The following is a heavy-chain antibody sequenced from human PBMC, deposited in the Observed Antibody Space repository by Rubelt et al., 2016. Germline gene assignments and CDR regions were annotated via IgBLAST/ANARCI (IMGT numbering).Heavy chain of an antibody. Sequence: QLQLQESGPGLVKPSETLSLTCTVSGGSISSSSYYWGWIRQSPGKGLEWIGTIYYTGTTYYNPSRESRVTISVDTSKNQFSLKVTSMTAADTAVYYCARPHFTPPPPRAHRSSPWR. J-gene: IGHJ5*02. CDR1: GGSISSSSYY. CDR2: IYYTGTT. V-gene: IGHV4-39*01. D-gene: IGHD3-3*02. CDR3: ARPHFTPPPPRAHRSSP.